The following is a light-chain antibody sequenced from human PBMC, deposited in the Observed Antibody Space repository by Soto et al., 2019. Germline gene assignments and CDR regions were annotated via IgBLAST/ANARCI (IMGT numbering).Light chain of an antibody. J-gene: IGLJ2*01. V-gene: IGLV2-23*01. CDR1: SSDVGSYNL. CDR3: CSYADSSTFL. CDR2: EGS. Sequence: QSVLTQPAAMSGSPGQSITISSSGTSSDVGSYNLVSWYQQHPGKAPKLMIYEGSKRPSGVSYRFSGSKSGNTASLTISGLQAEDEADYYCCSYADSSTFLFGGGTQLTVL.